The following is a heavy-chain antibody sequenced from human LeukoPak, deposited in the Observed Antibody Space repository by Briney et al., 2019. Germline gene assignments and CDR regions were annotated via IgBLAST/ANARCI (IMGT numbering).Heavy chain of an antibody. CDR1: GYTLTNYA. J-gene: IGHJ4*02. V-gene: IGHV1-18*01. CDR2: ISGYNRNT. Sequence: GASVKVSCKASGYTLTNYAISWVRQAPGQGLEWVARISGYNRNTDYAQKLKDRVTVTADTSTAYLEMRGLTSDDTAVYYCARDHGDFVGVRVGFDSWGQGTLVTVSS. CDR3: ARDHGDFVGVRVGFDS. D-gene: IGHD4-17*01.